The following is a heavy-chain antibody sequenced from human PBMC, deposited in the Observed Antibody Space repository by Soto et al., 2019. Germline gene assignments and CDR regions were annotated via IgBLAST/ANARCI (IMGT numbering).Heavy chain of an antibody. CDR3: ARHSSYSPTLAYYYGMDV. V-gene: IGHV5-51*01. Sequence: GESLKISCKGSGYSFTSYWIGWVRQMPGKGLEWMGIIYPGDSDTRYSPSFQGQVTISADKSISTAYLQWSSLKASDTAMYYCARHSSYSPTLAYYYGMDVWGQGTTVTVSS. CDR2: IYPGDSDT. D-gene: IGHD4-4*01. J-gene: IGHJ6*02. CDR1: GYSFTSYW.